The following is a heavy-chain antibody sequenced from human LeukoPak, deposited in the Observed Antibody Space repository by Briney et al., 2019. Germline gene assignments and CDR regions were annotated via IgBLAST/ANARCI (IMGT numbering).Heavy chain of an antibody. CDR1: GFTFSSYA. J-gene: IGHJ4*02. CDR2: MSGSGGTT. CDR3: AKVQQLATIYYFDY. D-gene: IGHD6-13*01. V-gene: IGHV3-23*01. Sequence: GGSLRLSCAASGFTFSSYAMSWVRQAPGKGLEWVSAMSGSGGTTYYADSVKGRFAISRDNSRNTLYLQMSSLRTEDTALYYCAKVQQLATIYYFDYWGQGSLVAVSS.